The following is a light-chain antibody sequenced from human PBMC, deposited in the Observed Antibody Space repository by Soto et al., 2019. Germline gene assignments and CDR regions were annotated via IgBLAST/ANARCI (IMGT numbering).Light chain of an antibody. CDR1: SSNIGSNT. V-gene: IGLV1-44*01. CDR3: VAWDDSLNGYVV. CDR2: SNN. Sequence: QSVLTQPPSASGTPGQRVTISCSGSSSNIGSNTVNWYQQLPGTAPKLVIYSNNQRPSGVPDRFSGSKSGTSASLANSGVQSEDEADYYCVAWDDSLNGYVVFGGGTKVTVL. J-gene: IGLJ2*01.